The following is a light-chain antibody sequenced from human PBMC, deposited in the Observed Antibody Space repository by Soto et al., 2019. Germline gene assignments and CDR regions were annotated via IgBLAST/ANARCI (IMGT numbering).Light chain of an antibody. CDR3: AAWDDSLSGPV. CDR1: SSNIGGNI. Sequence: QSVLTQPPSASGAPGQRVTISCSGTSSNIGGNIVNWFQHLPATAPKLLMYANNQRPSGVPDRFSGSKAGTSASLAISVLQSEDEADYFCAAWDDSLSGPVFGGGTKLTVL. J-gene: IGLJ2*01. CDR2: ANN. V-gene: IGLV1-44*01.